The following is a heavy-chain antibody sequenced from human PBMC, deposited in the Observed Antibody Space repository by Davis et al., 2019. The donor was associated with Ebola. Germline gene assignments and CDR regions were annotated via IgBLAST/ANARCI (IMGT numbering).Heavy chain of an antibody. Sequence: GGSLRLSCAASGFTFSSYGMHWVRQAPGKGLEWVAVISYDGSNKYYADSVKGRFTISRDNAKNSLYLQMNSLRAEDTAVYYCARGEDYQYSSGIGYWGQGTLVTVSS. CDR3: ARGEDYQYSSGIGY. D-gene: IGHD6-19*01. CDR2: ISYDGSNK. V-gene: IGHV3-30*03. J-gene: IGHJ4*02. CDR1: GFTFSSYG.